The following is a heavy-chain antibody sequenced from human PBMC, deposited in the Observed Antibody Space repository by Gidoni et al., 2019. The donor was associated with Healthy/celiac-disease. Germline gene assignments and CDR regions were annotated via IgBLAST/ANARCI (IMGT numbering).Heavy chain of an antibody. D-gene: IGHD2-2*01. V-gene: IGHV5-51*03. Sequence: EVQLVQSGAEVKKPGESMKISCKGSGYSFTSYWIGWVRQMPGKGLEWIGIIYPGDSDTRYSPSFQGQVTISADKSISTAYLQWSSLKASDTAMYYCARLGDCSSTSCSYYFDYWGQGTLVTVSS. CDR1: GYSFTSYW. CDR3: ARLGDCSSTSCSYYFDY. J-gene: IGHJ4*02. CDR2: IYPGDSDT.